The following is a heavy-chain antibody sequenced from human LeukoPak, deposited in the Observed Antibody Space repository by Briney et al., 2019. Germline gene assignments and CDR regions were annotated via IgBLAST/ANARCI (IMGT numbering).Heavy chain of an antibody. Sequence: GGSLRRSCATSGFPFSAYEMLWVRQAPGKGLDWVPACGSAGDTYYPGSVKGRFTISRDYATASLYLQMNRLSAGHTAVYFCVRGALPGDNWYFDLWGRGTLVTVSS. CDR1: GFPFSAYE. CDR3: VRGALPGDNWYFDL. V-gene: IGHV3-13*01. CDR2: CGSAGDT. J-gene: IGHJ2*01.